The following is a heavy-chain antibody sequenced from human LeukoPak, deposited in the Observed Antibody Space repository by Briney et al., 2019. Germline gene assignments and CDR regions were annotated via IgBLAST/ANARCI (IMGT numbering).Heavy chain of an antibody. CDR3: AGGGADVVATTPTGR. V-gene: IGHV1-46*01. CDR1: GYTFTSYY. Sequence: ASVKVSCKASGYTFTSYYMHWVRQAPGQGLEWMGIINPSGGSTSYAQKFQGRVTMTRDTSTSTVYMELSSLRSEDTAVYYCAGGGADVVATTPTGRWGQGTLVTVSS. D-gene: IGHD5-12*01. J-gene: IGHJ4*02. CDR2: INPSGGST.